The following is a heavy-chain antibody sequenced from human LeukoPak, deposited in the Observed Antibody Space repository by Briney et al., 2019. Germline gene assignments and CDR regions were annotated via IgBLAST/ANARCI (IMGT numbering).Heavy chain of an antibody. CDR3: ARAVIRVWNAFDI. Sequence: KSSETLSLTCTVSGGSISSGGYYWSWIRQPPGKGLEWIGYIYYSGSTNYNPSLKSRVTISVDTSKNQFSLKLSSVTAADTAVYYCARAVIRVWNAFDIWGQGTMVTASS. CDR2: IYYSGST. D-gene: IGHD3-22*01. J-gene: IGHJ3*02. CDR1: GGSISSGGYY. V-gene: IGHV4-61*08.